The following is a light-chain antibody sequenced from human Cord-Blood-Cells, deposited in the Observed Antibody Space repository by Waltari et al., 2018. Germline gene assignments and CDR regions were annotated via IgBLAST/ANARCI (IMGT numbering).Light chain of an antibody. CDR2: GAT. Sequence: EIVLTQSPGTLSLSPGERATLSCWASQSVSSSYLAWYQQKPSQAPRLLIYGATSRATGIPDRFSGSGSGTDFTLTISRLEPEDFAVYYCQQYGSSPRTFGQGTKVEIK. J-gene: IGKJ1*01. CDR1: QSVSSSY. CDR3: QQYGSSPRT. V-gene: IGKV3-20*01.